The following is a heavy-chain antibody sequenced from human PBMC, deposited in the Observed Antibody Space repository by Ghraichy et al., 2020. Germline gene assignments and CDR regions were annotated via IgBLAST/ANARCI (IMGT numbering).Heavy chain of an antibody. D-gene: IGHD6-13*01. CDR1: GGSFSGYY. CDR3: ASRISSSWTKKGAFDI. Sequence: SETLSLTCAVYGGSFSGYYWSWIRQPPGKGLEWIGEINHSGSTNYNPSLKSRVTISVDTSKNQFSLKLSSVTAADTAVYYCASRISSSWTKKGAFDIWGQGTMVTVSS. CDR2: INHSGST. V-gene: IGHV4-34*01. J-gene: IGHJ3*02.